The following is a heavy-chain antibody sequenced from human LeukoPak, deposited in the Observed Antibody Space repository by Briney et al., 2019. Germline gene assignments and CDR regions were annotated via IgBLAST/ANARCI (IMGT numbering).Heavy chain of an antibody. J-gene: IGHJ4*02. D-gene: IGHD2-15*01. CDR1: GFTFSIYA. CDR3: AKIPGVVDY. Sequence: GGSLRLSCAASGFTFSIYAMSWVRQAPGKGLQWVSSITSSGDGTYYADSVKGRFTISRDNSENMLYLQMNSLRVEDTAVYYCAKIPGVVDYWGQGTLVIVSS. V-gene: IGHV3-23*01. CDR2: ITSSGDGT.